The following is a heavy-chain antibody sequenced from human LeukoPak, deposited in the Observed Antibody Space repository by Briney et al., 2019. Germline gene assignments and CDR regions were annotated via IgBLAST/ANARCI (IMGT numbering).Heavy chain of an antibody. V-gene: IGHV4-34*01. CDR1: GGSFSGYY. CDR2: INHSGST. CDR3: ARGGGIAAAGTFPRPSSYYYYYYYMDV. Sequence: SETLSLTCAVYGGSFSGYYWSWIRQPPGKGLEWIGEINHSGSTNYKPSLKSRVTISVDTSKNQFSLKLSSVTAADTAVYYCARGGGIAAAGTFPRPSSYYYYYYYMDVWGKGTTVTVSS. J-gene: IGHJ6*03. D-gene: IGHD6-13*01.